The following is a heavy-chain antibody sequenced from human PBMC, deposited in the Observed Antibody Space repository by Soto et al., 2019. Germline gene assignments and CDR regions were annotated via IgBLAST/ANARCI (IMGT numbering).Heavy chain of an antibody. CDR1: GDSLGSYY. CDR3: ARDGDGRMTTNPYYYNDMDV. J-gene: IGHJ6*02. CDR2: VFYTGRA. Sequence: PEYLSLTFKVPGDSLGSYYWSWIRQPPLKVLEWIGYVFYTGRANYNASLKSRVRISLDTSNYQFSLKLSSVTAADTAVYYCARDGDGRMTTNPYYYNDMDVWGPGTTVSVSS. D-gene: IGHD4-4*01. V-gene: IGHV4-59*01.